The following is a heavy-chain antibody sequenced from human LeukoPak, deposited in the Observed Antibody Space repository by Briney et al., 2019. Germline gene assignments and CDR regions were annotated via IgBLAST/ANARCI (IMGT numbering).Heavy chain of an antibody. CDR3: ASSPAAVDY. D-gene: IGHD6-13*01. J-gene: IGHJ4*02. V-gene: IGHV3-20*04. CDR1: GFNLDDYG. Sequence: GGSLRLSCAASGFNLDDYGMSWVRQGPGKGLEWVAGTNWNGGSTGYADSVKGRFTISRDNAMKFLYLQMNSLRVEDTAVYYCASSPAAVDYWGQGTLVTVSS. CDR2: TNWNGGST.